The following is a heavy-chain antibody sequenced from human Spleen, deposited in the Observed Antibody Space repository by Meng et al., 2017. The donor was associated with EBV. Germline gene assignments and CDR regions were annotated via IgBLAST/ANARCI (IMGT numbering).Heavy chain of an antibody. CDR3: ARPFPSWQSPRLDPFGA. CDR2: VHYTGST. CDR1: GDSISSFFS. J-gene: IGHJ5*02. D-gene: IGHD6-19*01. Sequence: ESGHGQCKPSGPLPLTVSVPGDSISSFFSWGWSRQPPGRGLEWIGSVHYTGSTYYSPSLKSRVTVSVDTSKNQFSLRLTSVTAADTAVYYCARPFPSWQSPRLDPFGAWGQGTLVTVSS. V-gene: IGHV4-39*01.